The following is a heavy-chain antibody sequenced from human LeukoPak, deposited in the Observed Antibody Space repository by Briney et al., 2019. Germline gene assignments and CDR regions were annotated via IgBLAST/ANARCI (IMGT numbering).Heavy chain of an antibody. D-gene: IGHD3-10*01. CDR1: GFTFSTCA. CDR3: ARGRGLLWFGELLPGYYYGMDV. CDR2: INHSGST. J-gene: IGHJ6*02. Sequence: GSLRLSCAASGFTFSTCAMSWIRQPPGKGLEWIGEINHSGSTNYNPSLKSRVSISVDTSKNQFSLKLSSVTAADTAVYYCARGRGLLWFGELLPGYYYGMDVWGQGTTVTVSS. V-gene: IGHV4-34*01.